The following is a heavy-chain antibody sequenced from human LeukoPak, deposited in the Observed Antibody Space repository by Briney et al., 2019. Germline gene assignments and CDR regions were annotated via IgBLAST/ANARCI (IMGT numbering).Heavy chain of an antibody. J-gene: IGHJ3*02. CDR2: IYSGGST. Sequence: PGGSLRLCCAASGFTVSSNYMSWVRQAPGKGLEWVSVIYSGGSTYYADSVKGRFTISRDNSKNTLYLQMNSLRAEDTAVYYCAGRQLVRLADAFDIWGQRTMVTVSS. CDR1: GFTVSSNY. CDR3: AGRQLVRLADAFDI. V-gene: IGHV3-53*01. D-gene: IGHD6-13*01.